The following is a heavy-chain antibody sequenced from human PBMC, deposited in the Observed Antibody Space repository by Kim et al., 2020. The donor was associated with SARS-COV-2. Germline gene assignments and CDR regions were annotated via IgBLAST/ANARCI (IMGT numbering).Heavy chain of an antibody. J-gene: IGHJ4*02. Sequence: SVKVSCKASGGTFSSYAISWVRQAPGQGLEWMGGIIPIFGTANYAQKFQGRVTITADESPSPAYRELSSLRSEATAVYYCAKAGRIAGEDFDYWGKGTL. CDR1: GGTFSSYA. CDR2: IIPIFGTA. V-gene: IGHV1-69*13. CDR3: AKAGRIAGEDFDY. D-gene: IGHD3-10*01.